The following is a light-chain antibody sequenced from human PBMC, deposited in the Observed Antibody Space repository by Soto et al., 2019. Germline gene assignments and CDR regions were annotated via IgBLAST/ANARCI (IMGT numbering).Light chain of an antibody. V-gene: IGLV2-23*01. CDR2: EGS. CDR3: FSYAGSSTYV. Sequence: QSVLTQPASVSGSPGQSITISCAGTSSDVGSYNLVSWYQNHPGKAPKLMIYEGSKRPSGVSNRFSGSKSGNTASLTISGLQAADEADYFCFSYAGSSTYVFGTGTKATVL. CDR1: SSDVGSYNL. J-gene: IGLJ1*01.